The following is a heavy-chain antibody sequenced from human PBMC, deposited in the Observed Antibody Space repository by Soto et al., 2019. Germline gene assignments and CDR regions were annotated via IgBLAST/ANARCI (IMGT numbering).Heavy chain of an antibody. J-gene: IGHJ4*02. CDR1: GYTFRIYG. D-gene: IGHD2-8*01. Sequence: ASVKVSCKASGYTFRIYGVTWVRQAPGQGLEWLGWISADSVEATYAESLKDRLTLNAEASATTAFMEVKSLRSDDTAVYFCARCHRGLRCHLDSWGQGTLVTVSS. CDR2: ISADSVEA. V-gene: IGHV1-18*01. CDR3: ARCHRGLRCHLDS.